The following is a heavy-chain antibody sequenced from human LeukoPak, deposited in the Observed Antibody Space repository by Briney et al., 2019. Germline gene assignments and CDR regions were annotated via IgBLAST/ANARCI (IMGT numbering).Heavy chain of an antibody. Sequence: PSETLSLTCTVSGYSISSGYYWGWIRQPPGKGLEWIASIYHSGSTYYNPSLKSRVTISVDTSKKQFSLKLSSVTAADTAVYYCARDGYNNNDAFDIWGQGTMVTVSS. J-gene: IGHJ3*02. CDR2: IYHSGST. CDR3: ARDGYNNNDAFDI. CDR1: GYSISSGYY. V-gene: IGHV4-38-2*02. D-gene: IGHD5-24*01.